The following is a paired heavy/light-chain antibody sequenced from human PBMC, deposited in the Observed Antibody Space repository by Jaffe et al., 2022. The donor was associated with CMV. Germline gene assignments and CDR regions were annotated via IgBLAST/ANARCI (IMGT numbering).Light chain of an antibody. J-gene: IGKJ1*01. Sequence: DIQMTQSPSYLSASVGDRVTITCRASQTINNYLNWYQQKPGQAPKLLIYAASTFQSGVPSRFRGSGSGTDFTLTITSLQPEDFATYYCQQTYSSPPWTFGQGTKVEIK. CDR2: AAS. CDR1: QTINNY. V-gene: IGKV1-39*01. CDR3: QQTYSSPPWT.
Heavy chain of an antibody. J-gene: IGHJ6*03. V-gene: IGHV3-48*03. CDR3: ATFGGSCPPQRQCYNYMDV. CDR2: ISTSGNTK. D-gene: IGHD1-1*01. Sequence: EVQLVESGGALVQSGGSLRLSCVASGISFSGSEMTWVRQTPGKGLEWVSYISTSGNTKYYANFMKGRITISRDNAKNSLYLQMDRLRAEDTAVYYCATFGGSCPPQRQCYNYMDVWGKGTTVTVSS. CDR1: GISFSGSE.